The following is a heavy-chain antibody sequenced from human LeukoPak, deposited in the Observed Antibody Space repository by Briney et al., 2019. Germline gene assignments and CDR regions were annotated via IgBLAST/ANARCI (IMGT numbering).Heavy chain of an antibody. D-gene: IGHD2-15*01. CDR2: ISGSGGSI. J-gene: IGHJ4*02. CDR1: GFTFSTYG. Sequence: GGSLRLSCAGSGFTFSTYGMTWVRQAPGKGLEWVSAISGSGGSIYYADSVKGRFTISRDNAKNSLYLQMNNLRVEDTAVYYCAAGRGWWIDYWGQGTLVTASS. CDR3: AAGRGWWIDY. V-gene: IGHV3-23*01.